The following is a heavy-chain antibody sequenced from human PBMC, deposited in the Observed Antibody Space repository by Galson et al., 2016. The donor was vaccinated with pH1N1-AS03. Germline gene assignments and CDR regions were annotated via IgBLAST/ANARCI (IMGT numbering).Heavy chain of an antibody. Sequence: SLRLSCAASGFTFSSSWMSWVCQAPGKGLEWVANIRQDGSDKYYVDSVRGRFTISRDNAKNSLYLQMNSLRAEDTAVYYCVKGGTNSDSWGQGTPVTVSS. J-gene: IGHJ4*02. D-gene: IGHD1-26*01. CDR3: VKGGTNSDS. CDR1: GFTFSSSW. CDR2: IRQDGSDK. V-gene: IGHV3-7*01.